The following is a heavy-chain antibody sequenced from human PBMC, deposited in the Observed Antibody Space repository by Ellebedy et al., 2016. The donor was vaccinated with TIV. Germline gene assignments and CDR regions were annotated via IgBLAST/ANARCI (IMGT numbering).Heavy chain of an antibody. Sequence: ASVKVSCKASGYTFTSYGISWVRQAPGQGLEWMGWISAYNGNTNYAQKFQGRVTMTRDTSISTAYMELSRLRSDDTAVYYCARVHLFGWNDKGLDPWGQGTLVTVSS. CDR1: GYTFTSYG. D-gene: IGHD1-1*01. CDR3: ARVHLFGWNDKGLDP. CDR2: ISAYNGNT. V-gene: IGHV1-18*04. J-gene: IGHJ5*02.